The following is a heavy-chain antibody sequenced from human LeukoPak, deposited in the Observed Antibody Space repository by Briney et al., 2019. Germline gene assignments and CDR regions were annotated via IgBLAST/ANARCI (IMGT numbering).Heavy chain of an antibody. V-gene: IGHV1-2*02. Sequence: ASVKVSCKASGYTFTGYYMHWVRQAPGQGLEWMGWINPNSGGTNYAQKFQDRVTMTRDTSISTAYMELSRLRSDDTAVYYCARDISGREQLANYYYYGMDVWGQGTTVTVSS. CDR2: INPNSGGT. CDR3: ARDISGREQLANYYYYGMDV. D-gene: IGHD6-13*01. CDR1: GYTFTGYY. J-gene: IGHJ6*02.